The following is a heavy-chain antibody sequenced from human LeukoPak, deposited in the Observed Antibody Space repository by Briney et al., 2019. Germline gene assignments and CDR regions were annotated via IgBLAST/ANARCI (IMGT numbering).Heavy chain of an antibody. CDR1: GFTFSRYW. D-gene: IGHD4-23*01. V-gene: IGHV3-74*01. Sequence: PGGSLRLSCAASGFTFSRYWMHWVRKAPGKGLVWVSRINSEGSITSYADSVKGRFTISRDNAKNTLYLQMNGLGAEDTAVYYCARDGGGEGTLDYWGQGTLVTVSS. J-gene: IGHJ4*02. CDR3: ARDGGGEGTLDY. CDR2: INSEGSIT.